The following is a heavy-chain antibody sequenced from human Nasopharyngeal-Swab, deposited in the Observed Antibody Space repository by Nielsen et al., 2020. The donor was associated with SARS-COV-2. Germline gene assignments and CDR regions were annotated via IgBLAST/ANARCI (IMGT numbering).Heavy chain of an antibody. CDR2: IKQDGSKK. J-gene: IGHJ3*02. Sequence: GGSLRLSCAASGFTFSNYWMTWVRQAPGKGLEWVANIKQDGSKKNYVDSVKGRFTISRDDAMNSLYLQMDSLRAEDTAVYYCARGGRTMIRADPFDIWGQGTMVTVSS. V-gene: IGHV3-7*02. D-gene: IGHD3-16*01. CDR3: ARGGRTMIRADPFDI. CDR1: GFTFSNYW.